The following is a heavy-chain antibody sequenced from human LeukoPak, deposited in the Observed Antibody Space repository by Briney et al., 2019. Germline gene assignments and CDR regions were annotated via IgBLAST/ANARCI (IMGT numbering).Heavy chain of an antibody. Sequence: SETLPLTCTVSGGSIISYYWSWIRQPAGKGLECIGRIYTSGSTNYNPSLKSRVTISVDKSKNQFSLKLSSVTAADTAVYYCARDFKGYYYTDVWGKGTTVTLSS. CDR2: IYTSGST. J-gene: IGHJ6*03. V-gene: IGHV4-4*07. CDR3: ARDFKGYYYTDV. CDR1: GGSIISYY.